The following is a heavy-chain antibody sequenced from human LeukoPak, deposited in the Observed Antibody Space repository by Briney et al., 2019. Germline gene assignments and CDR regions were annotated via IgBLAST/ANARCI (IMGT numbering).Heavy chain of an antibody. Sequence: SQTLSLTCTVSGGSISSGDYYWSWIRQPPGKGLEWIGEISHSGSTNYNPSLKSRVTVSLDTSKNQFSLKLSSVTAADTAVYYCARDRGDKNDYYYGMDVWGQGTTVTVSS. CDR3: ARDRGDKNDYYYGMDV. D-gene: IGHD3-10*01. CDR2: ISHSGST. V-gene: IGHV4-30-4*01. CDR1: GGSISSGDYY. J-gene: IGHJ6*02.